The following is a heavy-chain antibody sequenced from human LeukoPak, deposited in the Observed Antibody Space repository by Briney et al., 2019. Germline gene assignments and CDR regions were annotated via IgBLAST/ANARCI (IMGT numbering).Heavy chain of an antibody. D-gene: IGHD3-22*01. V-gene: IGHV1-2*02. J-gene: IGHJ4*02. CDR1: GYTFTGYY. Sequence: ASVKVSCKASGYTFTGYYMHWVRQAPGQGLEWMGWINPNSGGTNYAQKFQGRVTMTRDTSISTAYMELSRLRSDDTAVYYCARDMHGYLLRSHSDYWGQGTLVTVSS. CDR2: INPNSGGT. CDR3: ARDMHGYLLRSHSDY.